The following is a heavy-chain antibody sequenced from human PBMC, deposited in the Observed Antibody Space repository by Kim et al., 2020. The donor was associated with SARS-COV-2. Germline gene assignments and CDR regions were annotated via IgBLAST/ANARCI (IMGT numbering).Heavy chain of an antibody. CDR3: AKVNKLYYYDSSGYYAPFDY. D-gene: IGHD3-22*01. V-gene: IGHV3-23*01. CDR2: ISGSGGSK. CDR1: GFTFSSYA. J-gene: IGHJ4*02. Sequence: GGSLRLSCAASGFTFSSYAMSWVRQAPGKGLEWVSAISGSGGSKYYADSVKGRFTIAGDNYKNMLYLQMNSRRAEDTDVYYCAKVNKLYYYDSSGYYAPFDYWGQETLVTVSS.